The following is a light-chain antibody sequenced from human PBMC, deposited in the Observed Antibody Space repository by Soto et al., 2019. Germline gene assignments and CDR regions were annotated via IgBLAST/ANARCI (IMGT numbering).Light chain of an antibody. CDR3: QQYTDWPPLS. J-gene: IGKJ4*01. V-gene: IGKV3-15*01. CDR1: QSVSSN. CDR2: GAS. Sequence: EMLMPQSLASLSVSTGERSTLTCMASQSVSSNLAWYQQKPGQAPRLLVYGASTRATGIPARFSGSGSGTEFTLTINSLQSDDFAIYYCQQYTDWPPLSFGGGRKVDI.